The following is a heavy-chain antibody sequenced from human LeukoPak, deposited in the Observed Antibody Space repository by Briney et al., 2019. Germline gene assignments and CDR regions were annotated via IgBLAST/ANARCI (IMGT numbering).Heavy chain of an antibody. J-gene: IGHJ4*02. V-gene: IGHV3-64D*06. Sequence: GGSLRLSCSASGFTFSGHFMHWVRQAPGKGLEYVSSISINGDKTYYAESVKGRFTISRDNSRNTLYLQLSSLRVEDTAVYYCIKDRIGTWSFDHWGQGTLLTVSS. CDR2: ISINGDKT. D-gene: IGHD1-26*01. CDR3: IKDRIGTWSFDH. CDR1: GFTFSGHF.